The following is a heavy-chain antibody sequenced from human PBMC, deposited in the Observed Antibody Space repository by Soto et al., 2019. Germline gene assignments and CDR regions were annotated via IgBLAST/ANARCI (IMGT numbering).Heavy chain of an antibody. V-gene: IGHV4-61*01. CDR3: GRIPTMLLAFDI. CDR2: VDNSGNT. J-gene: IGHJ3*02. Sequence: QVQLQESGPRQVKPSETLSLTCTVSGGAVNTRSYLWSWIRQPPGETLGWIGSVDNSGNTKFNPCPHKRITLALDTFKNLFSLRLSSVTAADTAMYYCGRIPTMLLAFDIWGQGTMVTVSS. CDR1: GGAVNTRSYL. D-gene: IGHD2-2*02.